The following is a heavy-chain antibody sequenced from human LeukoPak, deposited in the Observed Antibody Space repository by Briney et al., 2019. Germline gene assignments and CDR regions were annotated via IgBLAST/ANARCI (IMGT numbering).Heavy chain of an antibody. V-gene: IGHV4-59*08. CDR3: ARQPANTAAFDI. Sequence: SETLSLTCTVSGGSINTYFWSWIRQPPGKGLEWIAYVRANGENNYNPSLKSRVAISLDTANDQISLTLNFVTAADTAIYYCARQPANTAAFDIWGLGTMVTVSS. J-gene: IGHJ3*02. D-gene: IGHD5-18*01. CDR2: VRANGEN. CDR1: GGSINTYF.